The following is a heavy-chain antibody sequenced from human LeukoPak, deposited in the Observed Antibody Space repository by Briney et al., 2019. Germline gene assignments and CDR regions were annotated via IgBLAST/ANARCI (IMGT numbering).Heavy chain of an antibody. CDR1: GFTFSTYG. V-gene: IGHV3-30*18. J-gene: IGHJ5*02. Sequence: LTGGSLRLSCAASGFTFSTYGMHWVRQAPGKGLEWVAVISYDGSNKYYGDSVKGRFTISRDNSKNTLYLQMNSLRAEDTAVYYCAKGYGQQLVNNWFDPWGQGTLVTVSS. CDR3: AKGYGQQLVNNWFDP. CDR2: ISYDGSNK. D-gene: IGHD6-13*01.